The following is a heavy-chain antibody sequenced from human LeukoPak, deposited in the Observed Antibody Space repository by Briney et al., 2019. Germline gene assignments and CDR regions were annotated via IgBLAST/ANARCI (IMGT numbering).Heavy chain of an antibody. CDR2: IKQDGSEK. Sequence: GGSLRLSCAASGFTFSRYWMSWVRQAPGKGLEWVANIKQDGSEKYYVDSVEGRFTISRDNAKNSLYLQMNSLRAEDTAVYYCARAKSDRTLFDACDIWGQGTMVTVSS. V-gene: IGHV3-7*01. CDR3: ARAKSDRTLFDACDI. J-gene: IGHJ3*02. D-gene: IGHD1-14*01. CDR1: GFTFSRYW.